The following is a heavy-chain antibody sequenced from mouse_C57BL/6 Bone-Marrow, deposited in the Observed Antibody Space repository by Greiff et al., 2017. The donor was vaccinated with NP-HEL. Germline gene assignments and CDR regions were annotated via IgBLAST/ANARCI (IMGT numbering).Heavy chain of an antibody. J-gene: IGHJ1*03. CDR3: ARHEDSGNYGYFDV. Sequence: QVQLQQSGAELVKPGASVKLSCKASGYTFTEYSIHWVKQRPGQGLEWIGVFYPGSGSIKYNEKFKDKATLTVDKSSSTVYMELSRLTSEDSAVYFCARHEDSGNYGYFDVWGTGTTVTVSS. CDR1: GYTFTEYS. D-gene: IGHD1-3*01. V-gene: IGHV1-62-2*01. CDR2: FYPGSGSI.